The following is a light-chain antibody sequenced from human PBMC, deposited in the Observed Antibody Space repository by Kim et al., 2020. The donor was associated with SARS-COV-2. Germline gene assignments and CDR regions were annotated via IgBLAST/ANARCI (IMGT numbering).Light chain of an antibody. CDR3: QVYGGAPHFVT. J-gene: IGKJ5*01. V-gene: IGKV3-20*01. Sequence: EIVLTQSPGTLSLSPGERATLSCRASQSITSNLAWYHQKPGQAPRLLIYGASTRATGIPDRFSGSGSGTDFSLTISRVEPEDFAVYYCQVYGGAPHFVTFGQGTRLEIK. CDR1: QSITSN. CDR2: GAS.